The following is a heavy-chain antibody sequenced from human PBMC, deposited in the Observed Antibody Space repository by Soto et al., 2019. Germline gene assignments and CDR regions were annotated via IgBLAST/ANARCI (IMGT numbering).Heavy chain of an antibody. D-gene: IGHD3-9*01. CDR2: ISSSSSTI. J-gene: IGHJ5*02. CDR3: ARVQIANYDILTGPPPPWFDP. CDR1: GFTFSSYS. V-gene: IGHV3-48*02. Sequence: GGSLRLSCAASGFTFSSYSMNWVRQAPGKGLEWVSYISSSSSTIYYADSVKGRFTISRDNAKNSLYLQMNSLRDEDTALYYCARVQIANYDILTGPPPPWFDPWGQGTLVTVSS.